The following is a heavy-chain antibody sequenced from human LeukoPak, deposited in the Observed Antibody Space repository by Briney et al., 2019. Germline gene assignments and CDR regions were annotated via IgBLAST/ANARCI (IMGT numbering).Heavy chain of an antibody. Sequence: SETLSLTCTVSGDSISSNDYYWGWIRQPPGKGLEWIESIYHSGSTYYNPSLKSRVTISVDTSKNQFSLKLSSVTAADTAVYYCARFDVYDILTGYQIDYWGQGTLVTVSS. V-gene: IGHV4-39*07. CDR3: ARFDVYDILTGYQIDY. J-gene: IGHJ4*02. D-gene: IGHD3-9*01. CDR2: IYHSGST. CDR1: GDSISSNDYY.